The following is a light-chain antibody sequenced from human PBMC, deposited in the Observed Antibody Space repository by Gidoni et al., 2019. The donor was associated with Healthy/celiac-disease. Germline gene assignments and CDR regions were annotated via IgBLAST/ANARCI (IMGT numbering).Light chain of an antibody. CDR2: GAS. J-gene: IGKJ4*01. Sequence: EIVMTQSPATLSVSPGERATLSCRASQSGSSNLAWYQQKPGQAPRLLISGASTRATGIPARFSGSGSGTEFTLTISSLQSEDFAVYDCQQYNNWPPLTFGGGTKVEIK. V-gene: IGKV3-15*01. CDR1: QSGSSN. CDR3: QQYNNWPPLT.